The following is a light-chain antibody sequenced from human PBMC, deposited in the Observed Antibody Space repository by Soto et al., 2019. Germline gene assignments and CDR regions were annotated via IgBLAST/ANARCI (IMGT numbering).Light chain of an antibody. CDR3: CSYAGTNTFV. V-gene: IGLV2-23*01. J-gene: IGLJ1*01. CDR2: EGN. CDR1: SSDVGSYNL. Sequence: QSVLTQPASVSGSPGQSITISCTGTSSDVGSYNLVSWYQQHPGKAPKLMIYEGNKRPSGVSNRFSGCKSANTASLTISGLQTDDEADYYCCSYAGTNTFVFGTETKVTVL.